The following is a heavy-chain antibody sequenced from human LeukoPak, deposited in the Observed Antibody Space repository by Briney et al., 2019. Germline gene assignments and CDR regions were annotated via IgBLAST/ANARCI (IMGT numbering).Heavy chain of an antibody. J-gene: IGHJ6*02. Sequence: GGSLRLSCAASGFTFSSYWISWVRQAPGKGLKWVAYIKQDGSEKYYVDSVKGRFTISRDNAKNSLYLQMHSLRAEDTAVYYCARDPDYGDWGYYGMDVWGQGTTVTVSS. CDR2: IKQDGSEK. D-gene: IGHD4-17*01. CDR3: ARDPDYGDWGYYGMDV. V-gene: IGHV3-7*01. CDR1: GFTFSSYW.